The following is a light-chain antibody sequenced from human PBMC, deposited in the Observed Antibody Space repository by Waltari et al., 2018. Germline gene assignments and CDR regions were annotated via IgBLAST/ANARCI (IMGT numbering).Light chain of an antibody. V-gene: IGLV1-47*01. J-gene: IGLJ1*01. CDR2: RNN. Sequence: QSVLTQPPSASETPGQRVTISCSGSISHLRRNYLYWYQQVPGAAPRLLIYRNNQRPSGVPDRFSGSKFGTSASLAIDGLRSEDEAVYYCASWDDSHYVFGPGTKVTVL. CDR1: ISHLRRNY. CDR3: ASWDDSHYV.